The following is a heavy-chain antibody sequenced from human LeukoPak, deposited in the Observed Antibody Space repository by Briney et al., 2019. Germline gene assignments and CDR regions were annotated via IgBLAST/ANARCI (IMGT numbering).Heavy chain of an antibody. V-gene: IGHV3-23*01. Sequence: PGGSLRLSCAASGFTFSSYAMSWVRQAPGKGLELVSAISGSGGSTYYADSVKGRFTISRDNSKNTLYLQMNSLRAEDTAVYYCALWPSWYFDYWGQGTLVTVSS. CDR2: ISGSGGST. D-gene: IGHD3-10*01. J-gene: IGHJ4*02. CDR3: ALWPSWYFDY. CDR1: GFTFSSYA.